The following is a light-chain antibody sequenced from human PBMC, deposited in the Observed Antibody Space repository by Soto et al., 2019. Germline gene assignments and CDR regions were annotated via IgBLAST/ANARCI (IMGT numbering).Light chain of an antibody. CDR3: AAWDDGLNGVV. CDR2: SNN. CDR1: SSNIGTYT. V-gene: IGLV1-44*01. J-gene: IGLJ3*02. Sequence: QPVLTQPPSASGTPGQRVTISCSGSSSNIGTYTVNWYQQLPGAAPKLVMHSNNERPSGVPDRFSGSKSGTSASLAISGLQSEDEADYYCAAWDDGLNGVVFGGGTKLTVL.